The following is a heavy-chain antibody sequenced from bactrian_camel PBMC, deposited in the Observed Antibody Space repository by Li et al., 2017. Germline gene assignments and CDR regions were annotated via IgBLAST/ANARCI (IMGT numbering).Heavy chain of an antibody. D-gene: IGHD5*01. CDR3: LVGFDY. CDR2: FDYAGRT. CDR1: GDTANMHC. J-gene: IGHJ4*01. V-gene: IGHV3S53*01. Sequence: QVQLVESGGGSVQAGGSLKLSCAASGDTANMHCMGWVRQADGKGREGVATFDYAGRTNYADSVKGRFTISRDNAKNTVYLQLNSLTSDDTGMYFCLVGFDYWGRGTQVTVS.